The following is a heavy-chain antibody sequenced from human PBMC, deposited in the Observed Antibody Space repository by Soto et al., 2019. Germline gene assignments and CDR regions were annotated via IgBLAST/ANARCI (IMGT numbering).Heavy chain of an antibody. CDR1: GFSFSTYA. CDR3: AKHSEYQLLSWLVP. J-gene: IGHJ5*02. CDR2: ISAGGGNT. Sequence: EVQLLESGGGLVQPGGSLRLSCAASGFSFSTYAMSWVRQAPGKGLEWVSGISAGGGNTYYADSVRGRFTISRDNSKNTVDLQISSLRAEDTALYYCAKHSEYQLLSWLVPWGLGTLVTVSS. D-gene: IGHD2-2*01. V-gene: IGHV3-23*01.